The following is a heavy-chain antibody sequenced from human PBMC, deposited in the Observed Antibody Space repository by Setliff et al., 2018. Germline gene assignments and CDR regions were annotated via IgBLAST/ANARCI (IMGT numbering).Heavy chain of an antibody. J-gene: IGHJ4*02. CDR1: GFTVSGYA. V-gene: IGHV3-23*01. CDR3: AKRGDSSSWLEY. Sequence: GSLRLSCAASGFTVSGYAMSWVRQAPGKGLEWVSAITDGGGSTFYVDSVKGRFTISRDNSKNTLYLQMNSLRAEDTAVYYCAKRGDSSSWLEYWGQGTLVTVSS. D-gene: IGHD6-13*01. CDR2: ITDGGGST.